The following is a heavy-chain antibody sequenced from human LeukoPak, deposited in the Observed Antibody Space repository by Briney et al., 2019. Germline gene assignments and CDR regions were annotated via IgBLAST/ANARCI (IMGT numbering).Heavy chain of an antibody. CDR1: GFTVSSNY. CDR2: IRYDGSNK. Sequence: GGSLRLSCAASGFTVSSNYMSWVRQAPGKGLEWVAFIRYDGSNKYYADSVKGRFTISRDNAKDSLYLQMNSLRAEDTAVYYCARDPGSGYEEHFDYWGQGTLVTVSS. V-gene: IGHV3-30*02. D-gene: IGHD5-12*01. J-gene: IGHJ4*02. CDR3: ARDPGSGYEEHFDY.